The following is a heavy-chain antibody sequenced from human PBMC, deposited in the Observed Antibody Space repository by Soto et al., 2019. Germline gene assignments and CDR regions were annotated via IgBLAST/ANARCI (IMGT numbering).Heavy chain of an antibody. CDR2: IYYSGST. V-gene: IGHV4-30-4*01. J-gene: IGHJ4*02. Sequence: PSETLSLTCTVSGGSISSGDYYWSWIRQPPGKGLEWIGYIYYSGSTYYNPSLKSRVTISVDTSKNHFSLKLSSVTAADTAVYSCARGGRYSSSWYYFDYWGQGTLVTVSS. D-gene: IGHD6-13*01. CDR1: GGSISSGDYY. CDR3: ARGGRYSSSWYYFDY.